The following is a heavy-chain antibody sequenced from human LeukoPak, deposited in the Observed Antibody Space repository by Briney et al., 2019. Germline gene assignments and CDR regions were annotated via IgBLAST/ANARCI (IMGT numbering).Heavy chain of an antibody. D-gene: IGHD3-22*01. J-gene: IGHJ4*02. Sequence: GGSLRLSCAASGFTFSSYEMNWVRQAPGKGLEWVSYISSSGSTIYYADSVKGRFTISRDNSKNSLYLQMNSLRAEDTALYYCAKDSFAGTGYYYDSSGYYGYPDYWGQGTLVTVSS. V-gene: IGHV3-48*03. CDR1: GFTFSSYE. CDR3: AKDSFAGTGYYYDSSGYYGYPDY. CDR2: ISSSGSTI.